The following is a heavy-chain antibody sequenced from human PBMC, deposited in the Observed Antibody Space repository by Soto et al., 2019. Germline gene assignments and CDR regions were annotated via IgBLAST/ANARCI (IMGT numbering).Heavy chain of an antibody. D-gene: IGHD3-22*01. CDR1: GGSFSGYY. J-gene: IGHJ6*02. CDR2: INHSGST. CDR3: ARRLYYDSSGFEGGGMDV. Sequence: SETLSLTCAVYGGSFSGYYWSWIRQPPGKGLEWIGEINHSGSTNYNPSLKSRVTISVDTSKNQLSLKLSSVTAADTAVYYCARRLYYDSSGFEGGGMDVWGQGTTVTVSS. V-gene: IGHV4-34*01.